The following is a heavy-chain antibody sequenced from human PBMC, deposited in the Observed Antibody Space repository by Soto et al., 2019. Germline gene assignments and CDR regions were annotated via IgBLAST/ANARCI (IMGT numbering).Heavy chain of an antibody. D-gene: IGHD5-18*01. Sequence: GASVKVSCKASGGTFSSYAISWVRQAPGQGLEWMGWINPICGTTNYAQKFQGWVTMTRDTSISTAYMELSRLRSDDTAVYYCARGYTAMVWYFDYWGQGTLVTVSS. CDR1: GGTFSSYA. V-gene: IGHV1-2*04. CDR2: INPICGTT. CDR3: ARGYTAMVWYFDY. J-gene: IGHJ4*02.